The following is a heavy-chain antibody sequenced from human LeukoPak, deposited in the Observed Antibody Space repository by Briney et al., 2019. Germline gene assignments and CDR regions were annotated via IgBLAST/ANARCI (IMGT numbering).Heavy chain of an antibody. V-gene: IGHV4-39*07. J-gene: IGHJ5*02. Sequence: SETLSLTCTVSGGSISSSSYYWGWIRQPPGKGLEWIGSIYYSGSTCYNPPLKSRVTISVDTSKNQFSLKLSSVTAADTAVYYCASSSIGVGWFDPWGQGTLVTVSS. CDR2: IYYSGST. D-gene: IGHD3-10*01. CDR3: ASSSIGVGWFDP. CDR1: GGSISSSSYY.